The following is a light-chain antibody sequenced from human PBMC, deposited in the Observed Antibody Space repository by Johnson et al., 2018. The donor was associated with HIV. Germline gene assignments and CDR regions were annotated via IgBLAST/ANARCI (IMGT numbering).Light chain of an antibody. CDR2: DNN. Sequence: QSVLTQPPSVSAAPGQKVTISCSGSSSNIGNNYVSWYQQLPGTAPKLLIYDNNKRPSGIPDRFSGPKSGTSATLGITGLQTGDAADYYCGTWDSRLSAFVFGTGTKVTVL. V-gene: IGLV1-51*01. J-gene: IGLJ1*01. CDR3: GTWDSRLSAFV. CDR1: SSNIGNNY.